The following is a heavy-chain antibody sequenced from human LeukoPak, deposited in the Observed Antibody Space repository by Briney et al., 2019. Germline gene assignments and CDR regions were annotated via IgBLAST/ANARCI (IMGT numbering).Heavy chain of an antibody. J-gene: IGHJ4*02. D-gene: IGHD5-24*01. CDR2: INANSGAT. CDR1: GYTFTGYY. Sequence: ASVKVSCKASGYTFTGYYMHWVRQAPGQGLEWMGWINANSGATNSAQKFQGRVTMTRDTSISTAYMELSRLRFDDTAVYYCARETDRDGYKDLDYWGQGTLVTASS. V-gene: IGHV1-2*02. CDR3: ARETDRDGYKDLDY.